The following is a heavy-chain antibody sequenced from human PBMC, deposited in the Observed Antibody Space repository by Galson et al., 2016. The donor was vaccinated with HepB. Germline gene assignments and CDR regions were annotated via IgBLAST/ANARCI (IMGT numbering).Heavy chain of an antibody. D-gene: IGHD4-11*01. CDR2: ITGDSRAV. Sequence: SLRLSCAVSGFIFNDYAMHWVRQAPGKGLEWVSGITGDSRAVDYADSVKGRFTISRDNSKNSMYLQMNSLRTEDTALYYCAKDMIYSGAYYVFDTWGQGTQVTVSS. CDR3: AKDMIYSGAYYVFDT. CDR1: GFIFNDYA. J-gene: IGHJ4*03. V-gene: IGHV3-9*01.